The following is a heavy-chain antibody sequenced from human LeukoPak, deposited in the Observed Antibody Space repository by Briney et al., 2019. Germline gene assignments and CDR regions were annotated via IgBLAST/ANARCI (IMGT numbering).Heavy chain of an antibody. Sequence: SETLSLTCTVSGGSISSSSYYWGWIRQPPGKGLEWIGSIYYSGSTYYNPSLKGRVTISVDTSKNQFSLKLSSVTAADTAVYYCARADYMDVWGKGTTVTVSS. CDR1: GGSISSSSYY. J-gene: IGHJ6*03. V-gene: IGHV4-39*07. CDR3: ARADYMDV. CDR2: IYYSGST.